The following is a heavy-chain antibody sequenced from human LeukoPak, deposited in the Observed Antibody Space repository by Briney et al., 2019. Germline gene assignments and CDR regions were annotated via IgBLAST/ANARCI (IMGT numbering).Heavy chain of an antibody. V-gene: IGHV3-74*01. D-gene: IGHD6-6*01. CDR1: GFTFSSYW. Sequence: GGSLRLSCAASGFTFSSYWVHWVRQAPGKGLVWVSRINTDGSSTSYADSVKGRFTISRDNAKSTLYLQMNSLRAEDTAVYYCAFSSYLTYYMDVWGKGTTVTVSS. CDR3: AFSSYLTYYMDV. CDR2: INTDGSST. J-gene: IGHJ6*03.